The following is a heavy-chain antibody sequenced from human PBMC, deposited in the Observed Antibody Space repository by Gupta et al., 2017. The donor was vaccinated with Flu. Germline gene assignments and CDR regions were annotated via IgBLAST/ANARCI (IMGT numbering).Heavy chain of an antibody. Sequence: QMQLVESGGGVVQLGTSLRISCAASGFTFSSYGMHWVRQAQGKGLGWVAEIASDGSHKDYADSVRGRFTISRDNSKNTLSLEMDSLRVEDTAVYYCAKDGPWTASCPYYCYYMDVWGKGTTVTVSS. CDR1: GFTFSSYG. CDR3: AKDGPWTASCPYYCYYMDV. D-gene: IGHD2-2*01. V-gene: IGHV3-30*18. CDR2: IASDGSHK. J-gene: IGHJ6*03.